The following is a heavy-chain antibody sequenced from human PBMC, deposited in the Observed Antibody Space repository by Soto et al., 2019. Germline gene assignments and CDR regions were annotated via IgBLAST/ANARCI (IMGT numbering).Heavy chain of an antibody. D-gene: IGHD3-10*01. CDR2: IYYSGST. CDR3: ARGVPTITMVRGVIGWFDP. Sequence: PSETLSLTCTVSGGSISSYYWSWIRQPPGKGLEWIGYIYYSGSTNYNPSLKSRVTISVDTSKNQFSLKLSSVTAADTAVYYCARGVPTITMVRGVIGWFDPWGQGTLVTVSS. CDR1: GGSISSYY. J-gene: IGHJ5*02. V-gene: IGHV4-59*01.